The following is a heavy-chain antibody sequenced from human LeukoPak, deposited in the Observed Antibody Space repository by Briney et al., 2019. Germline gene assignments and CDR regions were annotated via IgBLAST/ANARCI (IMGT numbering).Heavy chain of an antibody. D-gene: IGHD3-3*01. V-gene: IGHV1-8*01. CDR1: GYTFTSYE. CDR3: ARLIGYYDFWSSYYHHYYYYYMDV. Sequence: ASVKVSCKGCGYTFTSYEINGLRQAAGQGVEWMGWMNPNSGNNDYAQKFQGRVTMTRNTSMSTAYMELSSLRSEHTAVYYCARLIGYYDFWSSYYHHYYYYYMDVWGKGTTVTVSS. J-gene: IGHJ6*03. CDR2: MNPNSGNN.